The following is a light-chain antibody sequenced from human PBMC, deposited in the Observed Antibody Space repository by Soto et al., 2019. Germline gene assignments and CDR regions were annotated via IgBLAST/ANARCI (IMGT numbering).Light chain of an antibody. CDR3: QVWDSSSDHPYV. CDR1: NIGSKT. J-gene: IGLJ1*01. Sequence: SYELTQPPSMSVAPGKTARITCGGNNIGSKTVHWYQQKPGQAPVLVIYYDSERPSGIPERFSGSNSGNAATLTISRVEAGDEADYYCQVWDSSSDHPYVFGTGTKVTVL. V-gene: IGLV3-21*04. CDR2: YDS.